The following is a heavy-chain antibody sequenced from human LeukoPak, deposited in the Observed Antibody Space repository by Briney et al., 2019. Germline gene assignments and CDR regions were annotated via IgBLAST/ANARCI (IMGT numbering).Heavy chain of an antibody. D-gene: IGHD3-22*01. CDR2: IWYDGSNK. J-gene: IGHJ4*02. Sequence: GGSLRLSCAASGFTFSSYGMHWVRQAPGKGLEWVAVIWYDGSNKYYADSVKGRFTISRDNSKNTLYLQMNSLRAEDTAVYYCARPSEYYHDSSGYHDWGQGTLVTVSS. CDR3: ARPSEYYHDSSGYHD. V-gene: IGHV3-33*01. CDR1: GFTFSSYG.